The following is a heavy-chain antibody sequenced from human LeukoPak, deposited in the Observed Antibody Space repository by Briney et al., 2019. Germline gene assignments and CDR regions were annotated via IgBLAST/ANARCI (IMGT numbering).Heavy chain of an antibody. V-gene: IGHV1-3*01. Sequence: ASVKVSCKASGYTFTSYAMHWVRQAPGQRLEWMGWINAGNGNTKYSQKFQGRVTITRDTSASTAHMELSSLRSEDTAVYYCASGYCSGGSCLGDYWGQGTLVTVSS. J-gene: IGHJ4*02. CDR3: ASGYCSGGSCLGDY. CDR1: GYTFTSYA. D-gene: IGHD2-15*01. CDR2: INAGNGNT.